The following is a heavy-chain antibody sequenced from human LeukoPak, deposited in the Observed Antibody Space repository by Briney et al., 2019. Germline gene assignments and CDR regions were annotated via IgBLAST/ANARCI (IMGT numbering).Heavy chain of an antibody. CDR1: GGSISSGSYY. Sequence: SETLSLTCTVSGGSISSGSYYWSWIRQPAGKGREWIGRIYTSGSINYNPYLKSRVSISVVTSMNQFSLKLSSVTAADTAVYYCARTRTQWATYYYYYMDVWGKGTTVTVSS. CDR3: ARTRTQWATYYYYYMDV. V-gene: IGHV4-61*02. CDR2: IYTSGSI. J-gene: IGHJ6*03. D-gene: IGHD1-14*01.